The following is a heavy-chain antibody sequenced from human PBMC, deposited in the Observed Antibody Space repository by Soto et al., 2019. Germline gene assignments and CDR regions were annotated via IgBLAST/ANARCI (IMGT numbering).Heavy chain of an antibody. Sequence: SETLSLTCTVSGGSISSYYWSWIRQPPGKGLEWIGYIYYSGSTNYNPSLKSRVTISVDTSKNQFSLKLSSVTAADTAVYYCARQLRYFDWSTDYWGQGTLVTVSS. CDR3: ARQLRYFDWSTDY. J-gene: IGHJ4*02. V-gene: IGHV4-59*01. CDR1: GGSISSYY. D-gene: IGHD3-9*01. CDR2: IYYSGST.